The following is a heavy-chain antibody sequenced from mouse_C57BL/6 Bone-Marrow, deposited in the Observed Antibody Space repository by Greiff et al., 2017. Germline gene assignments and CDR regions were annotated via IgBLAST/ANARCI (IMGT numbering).Heavy chain of an antibody. V-gene: IGHV5-17*01. CDR1: GFTFSDYG. J-gene: IGHJ3*01. CDR2: ISSGSSTI. CDR3: PSSPSFAY. Sequence: EVMLVESGGGLVKPGGSLKLSCAASGFTFSDYGMHWVRQAPGKGLEWVAYISSGSSTIYYEDTVKGPFTISRDYAHTTLFLHIPSLWSYATSMYSCPSSPSFAYWGQGTLVTVSA.